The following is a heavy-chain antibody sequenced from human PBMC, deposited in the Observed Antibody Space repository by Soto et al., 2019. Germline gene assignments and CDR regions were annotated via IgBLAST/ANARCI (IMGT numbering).Heavy chain of an antibody. CDR1: GGPISSYY. J-gene: IGHJ4*02. CDR3: ARRYGYYFDY. Sequence: SETLSLTCTVSGGPISSYYWSWIRQPPGKGLEWIGYIYYSGSTNYNPSLKSRVTISVDTSKNQLSLKLSSVTAADTAVYYCARRYGYYFDYWGQGTLVTVSS. CDR2: IYYSGST. V-gene: IGHV4-59*08. D-gene: IGHD4-17*01.